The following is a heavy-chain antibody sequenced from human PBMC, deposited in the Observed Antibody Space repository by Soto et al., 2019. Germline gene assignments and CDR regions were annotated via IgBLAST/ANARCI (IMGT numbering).Heavy chain of an antibody. V-gene: IGHV1-2*04. J-gene: IGHJ3*02. CDR1: GYTFTGYY. CDR2: INPNSGGT. Sequence: QVQLVQSGAEVKKPGASVKVSCKASGYTFTGYYMHWVRQAPGQGLEWMGWINPNSGGTNYAQKLQGWVTMTRDTSISTAYMELSRLRSDDTAVYYCARVIGGDCSGGSCSEGDAFDIWGQGTMVTVSS. D-gene: IGHD2-15*01. CDR3: ARVIGGDCSGGSCSEGDAFDI.